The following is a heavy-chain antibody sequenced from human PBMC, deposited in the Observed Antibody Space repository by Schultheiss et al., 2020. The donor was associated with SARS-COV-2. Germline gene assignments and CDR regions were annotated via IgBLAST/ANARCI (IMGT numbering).Heavy chain of an antibody. CDR3: ARDGVRWSRGSYYYYGMDV. V-gene: IGHV3-38-3*01. D-gene: IGHD4-23*01. Sequence: GGSLRLSCAASGFTFSSYSMNWVRQAPGKGLEWVSSISGGSTYYADSRKGRFTISRDNSKNTLYLQMNSLRAEDTAVYYCARDGVRWSRGSYYYYGMDVCGQGTTVTVSS. J-gene: IGHJ6*02. CDR1: GFTFSSYS. CDR2: ISGGST.